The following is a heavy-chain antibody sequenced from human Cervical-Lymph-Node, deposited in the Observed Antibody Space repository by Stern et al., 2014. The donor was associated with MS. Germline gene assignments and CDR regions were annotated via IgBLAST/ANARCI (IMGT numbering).Heavy chain of an antibody. CDR2: IYTSGDT. V-gene: IGHV4-61*02. CDR1: GGSISSGSYY. CDR3: ARSIWNDIYHYYSMDV. J-gene: IGHJ6*02. Sequence: QLQLQESGPGLVKPSQTLSLTCSVSGGSISSGSYYWGWIRQPAGRGLEWIGRIYTSGDTNYNPSLTSRVTISVDTSKNQLSLKMRSVTAADTAVYYCARSIWNDIYHYYSMDVWGQGTTVTVSS. D-gene: IGHD1-1*01.